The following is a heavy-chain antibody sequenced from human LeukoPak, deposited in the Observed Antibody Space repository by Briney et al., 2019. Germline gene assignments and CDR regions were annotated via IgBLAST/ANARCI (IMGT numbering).Heavy chain of an antibody. CDR2: ISYDGSNK. V-gene: IGHV3-30*18. CDR1: GFTFSSYG. Sequence: GGSLRLSCAASGFTFSSYGMHWVRQAPGKGLEWVAVISYDGSNKYYADSVKGRFTISRDNSKNTLYLQMNSLRAEDTAVYYCAKAFRVVMTEYYYGMDVWGQGTTVTVSS. D-gene: IGHD4-23*01. CDR3: AKAFRVVMTEYYYGMDV. J-gene: IGHJ6*02.